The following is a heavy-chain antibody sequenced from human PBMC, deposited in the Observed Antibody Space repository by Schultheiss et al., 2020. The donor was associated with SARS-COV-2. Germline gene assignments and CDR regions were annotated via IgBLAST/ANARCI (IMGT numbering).Heavy chain of an antibody. Sequence: SGPTLVKPTQTLTLTCTFSGFSLSTSGVGVGWIRQPPGKALEWLALIYWDDDKRYSPSLKSRLTITKDTSKSQVVLTMTNMDPVDTATYYCARMKGYYDILTGYRYGMDVWGQGTTVTVSS. CDR3: ARMKGYYDILTGYRYGMDV. V-gene: IGHV2-5*02. CDR2: IYWDDDK. D-gene: IGHD3-9*01. CDR1: GFSLSTSGVG. J-gene: IGHJ6*02.